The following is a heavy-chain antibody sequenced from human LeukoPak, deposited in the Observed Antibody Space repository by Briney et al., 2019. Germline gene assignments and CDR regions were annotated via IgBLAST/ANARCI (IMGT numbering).Heavy chain of an antibody. CDR3: ARVRSIAALSDY. V-gene: IGHV4-61*01. CDR1: SGSVSSGSYY. CDR2: IYYSGST. Sequence: KSSETLSLTCTVSSGSVSSGSYYWSWIRQPPGKGLEWIGYIYYSGSTNYNPSLKSRVTISVDTSKNQFSLKLSSVTAADTAVYYCARVRSIAALSDYWGQGTLVTVSS. J-gene: IGHJ4*02. D-gene: IGHD6-6*01.